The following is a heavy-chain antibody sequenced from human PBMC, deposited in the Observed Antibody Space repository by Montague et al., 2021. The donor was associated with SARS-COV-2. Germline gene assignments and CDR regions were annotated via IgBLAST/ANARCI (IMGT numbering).Heavy chain of an antibody. CDR2: INSDGSIT. J-gene: IGHJ4*02. CDR1: GGSFSSYW. CDR3: VRPPRGGYNYPFDY. Sequence: ETLSLTCVVYGGSFSSYWMHWVRQAPGKGLVWVSCINSDGSITTYADSVKGRFTISRDNAKNTVYMQMNSLRAEDTAVYYCVRPPRGGYNYPFDYWGLGTLVTVSS. D-gene: IGHD5-24*01. V-gene: IGHV3-74*01.